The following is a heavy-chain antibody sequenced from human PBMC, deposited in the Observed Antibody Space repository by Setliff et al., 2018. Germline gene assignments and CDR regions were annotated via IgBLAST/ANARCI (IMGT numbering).Heavy chain of an antibody. CDR1: GASISSGTYY. CDR3: ARTGAYRYFDY. Sequence: SETLSLTCTVSGASISSGTYYWAWIRQPPGKGLEWIGRIHYRGTTYSNASLASRLAISVDTAKNQFSLKLTSVTAADTAVYYCARTGAYRYFDYWGQGTRVTVSS. J-gene: IGHJ4*02. D-gene: IGHD1-1*01. V-gene: IGHV4-39*01. CDR2: IHYRGTT.